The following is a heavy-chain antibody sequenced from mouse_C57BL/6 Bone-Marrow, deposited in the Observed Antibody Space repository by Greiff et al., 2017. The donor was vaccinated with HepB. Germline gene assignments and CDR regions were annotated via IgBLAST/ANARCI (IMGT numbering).Heavy chain of an antibody. CDR3: AGGDEKRYFDV. J-gene: IGHJ1*03. CDR1: GYTFTSYW. V-gene: IGHV1-69*01. Sequence: VQLQQPGAELVMPGASVKLSCKASGYTFTSYWMHWVKQRPGQGLEWIGEIDPSDSYTNYNQKFKGKSTLTVDKSSSTAYMQLSSLTSEDSAVYYCAGGDEKRYFDVWGTGTTVTVSS. D-gene: IGHD3-3*01. CDR2: IDPSDSYT.